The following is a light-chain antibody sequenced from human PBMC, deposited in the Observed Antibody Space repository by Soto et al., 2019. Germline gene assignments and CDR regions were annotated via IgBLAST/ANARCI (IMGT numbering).Light chain of an antibody. CDR1: QSVSSSY. V-gene: IGKV3-20*01. Sequence: EIVLTQSPGTLSLSPGERATLSCRASQSVSSSYLAWYQQKPGQAPRLLIYGASSRATGIPDRFSGSGSGTDFTLTISRLEPEDFAVCYCQQYGISRTFGQGTKVEIK. J-gene: IGKJ1*01. CDR3: QQYGISRT. CDR2: GAS.